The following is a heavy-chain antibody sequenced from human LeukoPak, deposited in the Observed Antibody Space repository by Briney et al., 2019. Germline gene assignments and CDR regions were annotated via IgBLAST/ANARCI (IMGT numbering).Heavy chain of an antibody. CDR1: EFSVGSNY. D-gene: IGHD3-22*01. J-gene: IGHJ4*02. V-gene: IGHV3-66*01. Sequence: GGSLRLSCAASEFSVGSNYMTWVRQAPGKGLEWVSLIYSGGSTYYADSVKGRFTISRDNSKNTLYLQMNSLRAEDTAVYYCARGGYYDSSEYLGYWGQGTLVTVSS. CDR3: ARGGYYDSSEYLGY. CDR2: IYSGGST.